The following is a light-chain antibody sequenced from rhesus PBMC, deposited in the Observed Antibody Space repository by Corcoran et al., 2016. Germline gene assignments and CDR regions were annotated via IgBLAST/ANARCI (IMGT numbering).Light chain of an antibody. J-gene: IGLJ1*01. CDR3: CSYRTGSTFI. Sequence: QSALTQPRSVSKSLGQSVTISCTGTSNDVGGYNDVSWFQHHSGTAPRPLIYNVNKRPSGVSDRFSGSKSGNTASLTISGLQAEDEADYYFCSYRTGSTFIFGSGTRLTVL. CDR2: NVN. V-gene: IGLV2S9*01. CDR1: SNDVGGYND.